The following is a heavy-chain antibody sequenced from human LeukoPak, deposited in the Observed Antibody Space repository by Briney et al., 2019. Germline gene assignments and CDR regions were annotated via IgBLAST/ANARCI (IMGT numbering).Heavy chain of an antibody. CDR3: AREADYYDSSGSVYFDY. D-gene: IGHD3-22*01. J-gene: IGHJ4*02. CDR1: GYTFTGYY. V-gene: IGHV1-69*13. Sequence: SVKVSCKASGYTFTGYYMHWVRQAPGQGLEWMGGIIPIFGTANYAQKFQGRVTITADESTSTAYMELSSLRSEDTAVYYCAREADYYDSSGSVYFDYWGQGTLVTVSS. CDR2: IIPIFGTA.